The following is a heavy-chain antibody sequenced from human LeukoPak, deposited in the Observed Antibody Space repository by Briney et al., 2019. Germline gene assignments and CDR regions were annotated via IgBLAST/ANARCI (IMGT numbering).Heavy chain of an antibody. CDR3: ARRAIGYCSSTSCYKAFDI. D-gene: IGHD2-2*02. V-gene: IGHV5-51*01. CDR2: IYPGDSDT. Sequence: GESLKISCKGSGYSFTSYWIGWVRQMPGKGLEWMGIIYPGDSDTRYSPSFQGQVTISADKSISTAYLQWSSLKASDTAMYYCARRAIGYCSSTSCYKAFDIWGQGTMVTVSS. J-gene: IGHJ3*02. CDR1: GYSFTSYW.